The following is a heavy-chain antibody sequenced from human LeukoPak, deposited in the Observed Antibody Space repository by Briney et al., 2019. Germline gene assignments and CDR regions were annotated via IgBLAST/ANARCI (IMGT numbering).Heavy chain of an antibody. D-gene: IGHD2-2*01. CDR3: ARVKDIVVVPADASAFDI. V-gene: IGHV4-59*01. Sequence: SETLSLTCTVSGGSISSYYWSWIRQPPGKGLEWIVYIYYSGSTNYNPSLKSRVTISVDTSKYQFSLKLSSVTAADTAVYYCARVKDIVVVPADASAFDIWGQGTMVTVSS. CDR2: IYYSGST. J-gene: IGHJ3*02. CDR1: GGSISSYY.